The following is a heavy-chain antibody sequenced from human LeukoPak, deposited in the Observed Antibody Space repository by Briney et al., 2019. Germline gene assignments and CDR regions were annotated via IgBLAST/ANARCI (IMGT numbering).Heavy chain of an antibody. Sequence: SETLSLTCTVSGGSINFYYWNWIRQPAGKGLEWIGRIYSTGSTNYSPSLKSRVTMSVDKSKNQFSLTLSSVTAADTAVYYCARGIADPYSFDSWGQGILVPVSS. CDR2: IYSTGST. J-gene: IGHJ4*02. D-gene: IGHD6-13*01. V-gene: IGHV4-4*07. CDR1: GGSINFYY. CDR3: ARGIADPYSFDS.